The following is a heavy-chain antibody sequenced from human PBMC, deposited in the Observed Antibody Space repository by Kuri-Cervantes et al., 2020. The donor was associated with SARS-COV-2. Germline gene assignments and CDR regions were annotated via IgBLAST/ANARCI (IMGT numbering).Heavy chain of an antibody. CDR1: GFTFSSYA. CDR2: ISYDGSNK. Sequence: GGSLRLSCAASGFTFSSYAMHWVRQAPGKGLEWVAVISYDGSNKYYADSMKGRFTISRDNSKNTLYLQVNSLRAEDTAVYYCARAFGGSYFNWFDPWGQGTLVTVSS. CDR3: ARAFGGSYFNWFDP. D-gene: IGHD1-26*01. J-gene: IGHJ5*02. V-gene: IGHV3-30*04.